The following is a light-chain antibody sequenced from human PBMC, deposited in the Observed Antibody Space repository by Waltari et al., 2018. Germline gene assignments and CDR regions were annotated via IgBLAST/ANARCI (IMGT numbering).Light chain of an antibody. Sequence: QSALTQPPSASGSPGQSVTISCTGTSSDFGGYNYVSWYQRHPGQAPKLMIYEVNKRPSGVPDLFSGSKSGNTASLTVSGLQAEDEAEYSCSSYAGSNNWVFGGGTKLTVL. CDR2: EVN. J-gene: IGLJ3*02. CDR1: SSDFGGYNY. CDR3: SSYAGSNNWV. V-gene: IGLV2-8*01.